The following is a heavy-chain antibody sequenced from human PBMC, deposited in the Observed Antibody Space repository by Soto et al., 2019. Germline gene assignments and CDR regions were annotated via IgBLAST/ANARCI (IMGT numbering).Heavy chain of an antibody. CDR2: IYYTGRT. V-gene: IGHV4-30-4*01. Sequence: KPSETLSLTCSVSGGSISSDDYYWTWIRQPPGEGLEWIGYIYYTGRTSSTPSLESRVTISIDTSKNQFSLKLSSVSAADRAVYYCAREGSSSPEYFDFWGPGTLVTVSS. CDR3: AREGSSSPEYFDF. J-gene: IGHJ4*02. CDR1: GGSISSDDYY. D-gene: IGHD2-15*01.